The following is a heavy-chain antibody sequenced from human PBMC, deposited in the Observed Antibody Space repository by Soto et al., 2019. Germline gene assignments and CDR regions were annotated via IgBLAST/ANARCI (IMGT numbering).Heavy chain of an antibody. CDR1: GFTFSSYA. V-gene: IGHV3-23*01. CDR2: ISGSGGST. J-gene: IGHJ4*02. CDR3: AKDPYVTKVRGVMHSSGC. Sequence: GGSLRLSCAASGFTFSSYAMSWVRQAPGKGLEWVSAISGSGGSTYYADSVKGRFTISRDNSKNTLYLQMNSLRAEDTAVYYCAKDPYVTKVRGVMHSSGCCGRGSLVSVSS. D-gene: IGHD3-10*01.